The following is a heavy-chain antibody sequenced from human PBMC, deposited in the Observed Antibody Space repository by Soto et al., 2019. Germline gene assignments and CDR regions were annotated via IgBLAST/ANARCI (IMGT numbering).Heavy chain of an antibody. V-gene: IGHV3-72*01. J-gene: IGHJ4*02. CDR1: GFTFSDHY. CDR2: IRKRANSYTT. CDR3: ARVGNSGTWYYLDY. D-gene: IGHD2-15*01. Sequence: EVQLVESGGTLVQPGGSLRLSCAASGFTFSDHYMDWVRQPPGKGLEWVGRIRKRANSYTTEYAASVKGRFTISREDSKSSLYLQMNSLKTEDTAVYYCARVGNSGTWYYLDYWGQGTLVTVSS.